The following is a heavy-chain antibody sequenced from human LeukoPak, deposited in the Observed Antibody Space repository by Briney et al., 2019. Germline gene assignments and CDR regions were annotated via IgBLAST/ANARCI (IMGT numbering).Heavy chain of an antibody. CDR3: ANPGSNYDSSGYY. V-gene: IGHV3-48*03. J-gene: IGHJ4*02. CDR1: GFTFSSYE. D-gene: IGHD3-22*01. Sequence: PGGSLRLSCAASGFTFSSYEMNWVRQAPGKGLEWVSYISSSGSTIYYADSVKGRFTISRDNSKNTLYLQMNSLRAEDTAVYYCANPGSNYDSSGYYWGQGTLVTVSS. CDR2: ISSSGSTI.